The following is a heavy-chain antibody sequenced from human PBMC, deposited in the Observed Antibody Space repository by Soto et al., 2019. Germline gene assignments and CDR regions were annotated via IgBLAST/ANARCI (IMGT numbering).Heavy chain of an antibody. Sequence: EVQLVESGGGPVRPGGSLKLSCAASGFNFITYSLSWVRQAPGNGLEWVASISSSAVYIDYADSVKGRFTISRDNANNSLYLQMDSLRAEDTGNYYCVRDGLDYYDTERLYFDNWGQGTLVTVSS. J-gene: IGHJ4*02. CDR2: ISSSAVYI. D-gene: IGHD3-22*01. CDR3: VRDGLDYYDTERLYFDN. V-gene: IGHV3-21*01. CDR1: GFNFITYS.